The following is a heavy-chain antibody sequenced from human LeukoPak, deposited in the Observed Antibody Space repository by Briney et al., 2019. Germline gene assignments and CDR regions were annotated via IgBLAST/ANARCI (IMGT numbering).Heavy chain of an antibody. D-gene: IGHD3-22*01. CDR1: GGSISSSSYY. J-gene: IGHJ3*02. Sequence: SETPSLTCTVSGGSISSSSYYWGWIRQPPGKGLEWIGSIYYSGSTYYNPSLRSRVTISVDTSKNQFSLKLSSVTAADTAVYYCARGSYDSSGYYFPPGAFDIWGQGTMVTVSS. V-gene: IGHV4-39*01. CDR2: IYYSGST. CDR3: ARGSYDSSGYYFPPGAFDI.